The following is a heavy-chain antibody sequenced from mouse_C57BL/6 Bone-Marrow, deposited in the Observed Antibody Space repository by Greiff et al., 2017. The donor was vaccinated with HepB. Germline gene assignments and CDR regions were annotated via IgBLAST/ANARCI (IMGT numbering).Heavy chain of an antibody. D-gene: IGHD2-10*01. Sequence: QVQLRQPGTELVKPGASVKLSCKASGYTFTSYWMHWVKQRPGQGLEWIGNINPSNGGTNYNEKFKSKATLTVDKSSSTAYMQLSSLTSEDSAVYYCARARLLSHWYFDVWGTGTTVTVSS. CDR2: INPSNGGT. CDR3: ARARLLSHWYFDV. J-gene: IGHJ1*03. CDR1: GYTFTSYW. V-gene: IGHV1-53*01.